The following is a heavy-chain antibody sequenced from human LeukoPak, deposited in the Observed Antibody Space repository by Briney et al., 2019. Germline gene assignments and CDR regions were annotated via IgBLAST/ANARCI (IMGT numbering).Heavy chain of an antibody. CDR1: GFTFDDYA. J-gene: IGHJ4*02. D-gene: IGHD3-22*01. V-gene: IGHV3-43*02. CDR2: ISGDGGST. CDR3: AKDISNYYDSSGYLDY. Sequence: GGSLRLSCAASGFTFDDYAMHWVRQAPGKGLEWVSLISGDGGSTYYADTAKGRFTISRDDSKNSLYLQMNSLRTEDTALYYCAKDISNYYDSSGYLDYWGQGTLVTVSS.